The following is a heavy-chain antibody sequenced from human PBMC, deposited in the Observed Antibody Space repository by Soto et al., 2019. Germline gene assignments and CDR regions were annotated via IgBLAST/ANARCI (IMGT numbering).Heavy chain of an antibody. D-gene: IGHD6-19*01. V-gene: IGHV3-23*01. CDR2: IRQDGVNT. CDR3: AREQWLSKAFDI. J-gene: IGHJ3*02. Sequence: GGSLRLSCAASGFSFTNYAMSWARQATGKGLDWVACIRQDGVNTYYVDSVKGRFTVSRDNAKNSLYLQMNSLRAEDTAVYYCAREQWLSKAFDIWGQGTMGTVSS. CDR1: GFSFTNYA.